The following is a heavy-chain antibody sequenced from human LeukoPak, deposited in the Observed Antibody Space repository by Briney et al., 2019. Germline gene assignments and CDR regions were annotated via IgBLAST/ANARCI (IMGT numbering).Heavy chain of an antibody. V-gene: IGHV3-30*18. CDR2: ISYDGSNK. CDR1: GFTFSSYG. D-gene: IGHD3-10*02. CDR3: AKDVQPDP. Sequence: GRSLRLSCAASGFTFSSYGMHWVRQAPGKGLEWVAVISYDGSNKYYADSVKGRFTISRDNSKNTLYPQMNSLRAEDTAVYYCAKDVQPDPWGQGTLVTVSS. J-gene: IGHJ5*02.